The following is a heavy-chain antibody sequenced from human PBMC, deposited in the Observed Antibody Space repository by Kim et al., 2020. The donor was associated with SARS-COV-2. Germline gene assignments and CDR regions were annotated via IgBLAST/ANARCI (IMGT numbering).Heavy chain of an antibody. Sequence: GGSLRLSCAASGFTFSNYAMSWVRQAPGKGLEWVSAISGSGGNTWYADSVRGRFTISRDNSKNTLYLEITSLRAEDTAVYYCAKDLVSATSGYTKYFQPWGQGTLVTVSS. J-gene: IGHJ1*01. CDR3: AKDLVSATSGYTKYFQP. D-gene: IGHD5-12*01. V-gene: IGHV3-23*01. CDR2: ISGSGGNT. CDR1: GFTFSNYA.